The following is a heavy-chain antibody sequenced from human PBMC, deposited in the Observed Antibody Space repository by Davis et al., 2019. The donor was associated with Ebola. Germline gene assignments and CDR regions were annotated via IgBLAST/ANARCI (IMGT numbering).Heavy chain of an antibody. J-gene: IGHJ4*02. CDR2: ISYDGSNK. D-gene: IGHD6-13*01. CDR1: GFTFSSYG. CDR3: AKRGRIAAAGLDY. V-gene: IGHV3-33*05. Sequence: PGGSLRLSCAASGFTFSSYGMHWVRQAPGKGLEWVAVISYDGSNKYYADSVKGRFTISRDNSKNTLYLQMNSLRAEDTAVYYCAKRGRIAAAGLDYWGQGTLVTVSS.